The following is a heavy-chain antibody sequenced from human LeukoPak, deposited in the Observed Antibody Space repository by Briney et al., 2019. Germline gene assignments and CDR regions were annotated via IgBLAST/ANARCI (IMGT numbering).Heavy chain of an antibody. V-gene: IGHV4-34*01. CDR3: ARGGYCDSGSNFKY. D-gene: IGHD3-10*01. Sequence: SETLSLTCAVYGESFSGFYWNWIRQPPGKGLEWIGEMNHSGSTNYNPSLKSRVTISIDTSKNQFSLKLSSVTAADTAVYYCARGGYCDSGSNFKYWGQGILVTVSS. CDR2: MNHSGST. CDR1: GESFSGFY. J-gene: IGHJ4*02.